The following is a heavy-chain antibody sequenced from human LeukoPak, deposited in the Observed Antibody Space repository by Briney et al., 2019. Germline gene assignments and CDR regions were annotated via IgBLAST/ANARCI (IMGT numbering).Heavy chain of an antibody. CDR2: IYYSGST. D-gene: IGHD2-2*01. J-gene: IGHJ4*02. Sequence: ASETLSLTCTVSGGSISSGGYYWSWIRQHPGKGLEWIGCIYYSGSTYYNPSLKSRVTISVDTSKNQFSLKLSSVTAADTAVYYCARGGRAAIGYWGQGTLVTVSS. V-gene: IGHV4-31*03. CDR1: GGSISSGGYY. CDR3: ARGGRAAIGY.